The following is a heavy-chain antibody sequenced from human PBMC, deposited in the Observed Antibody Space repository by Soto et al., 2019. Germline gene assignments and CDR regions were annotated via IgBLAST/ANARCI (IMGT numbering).Heavy chain of an antibody. Sequence: SETLSLTCTVSGGSISSGGYYWSWIRQHPGKGLEWIGYIYYSGSTYYNPSLKSRVTISVDTSKNQFSLKLSSVTAADTAVYYCASSNYGDYRDAIYYYYGMDVWGQGTTVTVSS. CDR2: IYYSGST. J-gene: IGHJ6*02. V-gene: IGHV4-31*03. CDR1: GGSISSGGYY. CDR3: ASSNYGDYRDAIYYYYGMDV. D-gene: IGHD4-17*01.